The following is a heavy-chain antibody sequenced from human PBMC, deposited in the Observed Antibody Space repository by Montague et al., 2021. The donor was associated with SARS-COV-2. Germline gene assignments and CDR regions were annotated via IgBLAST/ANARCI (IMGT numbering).Heavy chain of an antibody. CDR2: IYYSGSA. CDR1: GGSINSYY. V-gene: IGHV4-59*01. CDR3: ARTPYSRPLPDY. D-gene: IGHD1-26*01. Sequence: SETLSLTCTVSGGSINSYYWSWIRQPPGKGLEWIGYIYYSGSANYSSSFKSRVTISVDTSKDQFSLSLSSVTAADTAVYYCARTPYSRPLPDYWGQGAPVTVSS. J-gene: IGHJ4*02.